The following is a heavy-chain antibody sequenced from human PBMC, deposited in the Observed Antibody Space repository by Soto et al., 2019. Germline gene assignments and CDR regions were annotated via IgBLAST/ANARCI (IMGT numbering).Heavy chain of an antibody. V-gene: IGHV5-51*01. CDR3: ARPVVPDAIGAFDV. Sequence: GESLKISCKGSGYRFTNYWIGWVRQLPGKGLEWMGIIYPGDSETRYSQSFQGQVTISADKSITTAYLQWSSLKASDTAMYYCARPVVPDAIGAFDVWGQGKMVTVS. J-gene: IGHJ3*01. CDR2: IYPGDSET. CDR1: GYRFTNYW. D-gene: IGHD2-2*02.